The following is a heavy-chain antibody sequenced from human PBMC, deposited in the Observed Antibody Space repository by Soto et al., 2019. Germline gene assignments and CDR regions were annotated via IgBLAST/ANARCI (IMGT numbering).Heavy chain of an antibody. V-gene: IGHV1-46*01. CDR3: AVIAAAGLPNRDY. CDR2: INASGGST. Sequence: QVQLVQSGAEVKKPGASVKVSCKASGYTFTSYYMHWVRQAPGQGLEWMGIINASGGSTSYAQKFQGRVTMPMDTSTSTVYMELSSLRSEDTAVYYCAVIAAAGLPNRDYWGQGTLVTVSS. J-gene: IGHJ4*02. CDR1: GYTFTSYY. D-gene: IGHD6-13*01.